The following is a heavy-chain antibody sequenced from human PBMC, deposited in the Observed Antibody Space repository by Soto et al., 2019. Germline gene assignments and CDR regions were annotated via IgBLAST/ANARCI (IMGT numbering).Heavy chain of an antibody. V-gene: IGHV3-30*18. CDR1: GFTVRSYG. Sequence: PGGSLRLSCAASGFTVRSYGMHWVRQAPGKGLEWVAVISYDGSNKYYADSVKGRFTISRDNSKNTLYLQMNSLRAEDTAVYYCAKDREWLALGIPQDAFDIWGQGTMVPVSS. D-gene: IGHD6-19*01. CDR3: AKDREWLALGIPQDAFDI. J-gene: IGHJ3*02. CDR2: ISYDGSNK.